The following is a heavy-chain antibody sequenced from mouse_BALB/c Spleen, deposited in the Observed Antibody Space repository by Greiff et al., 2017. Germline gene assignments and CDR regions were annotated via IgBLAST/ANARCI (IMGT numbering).Heavy chain of an antibody. CDR2: ISYSGST. D-gene: IGHD2-2*01. CDR1: GYSITSDYA. CDR3: AKIYYGYVRGMDY. V-gene: IGHV3-2*02. Sequence: EVKLQQSGPGLVKPSQSLSLTCTVTGYSITSDYAWNWIRQFPGNKLEWMGYISYSGSTSYNPSLKSRISITRDTSKNQFFLQLNSVTTEDTATYYCAKIYYGYVRGMDYWGQGTSVTVSS. J-gene: IGHJ4*01.